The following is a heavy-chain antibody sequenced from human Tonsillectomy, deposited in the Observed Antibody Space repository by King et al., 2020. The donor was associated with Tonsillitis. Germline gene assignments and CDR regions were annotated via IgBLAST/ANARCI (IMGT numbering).Heavy chain of an antibody. CDR3: ARVIAAAGGYYYSMDV. CDR1: GYTFTSYG. D-gene: IGHD6-13*01. V-gene: IGHV1-18*01. J-gene: IGHJ6*02. CDR2: ITAYNGNT. Sequence: QEQLVQSGAEEKKPGASVKVSCKASGYTFTSYGISWVRQAPGRGLEWMGWITAYNGNTNYEQKVQVRVTMTTDTSTTTAYMDLRSLTSDDTAVYYCARVIAAAGGYYYSMDVWGQGTTVTVSS.